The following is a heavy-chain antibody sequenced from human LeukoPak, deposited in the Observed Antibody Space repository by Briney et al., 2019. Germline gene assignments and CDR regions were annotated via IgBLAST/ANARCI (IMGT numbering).Heavy chain of an antibody. CDR2: INPNSGGT. J-gene: IGHJ3*02. V-gene: IGHV1-2*02. Sequence: GVSVKVSCMPSVYTFTGYYMHWVRQAPGQGLAWMGWINPNSGGTNYAQNFQGRVTMTRDTSISTAYMELSRLRSDDTAVYYCARELSNVFPDAFDIWGQGTMVTVSS. D-gene: IGHD2-2*01. CDR3: ARELSNVFPDAFDI. CDR1: VYTFTGYY.